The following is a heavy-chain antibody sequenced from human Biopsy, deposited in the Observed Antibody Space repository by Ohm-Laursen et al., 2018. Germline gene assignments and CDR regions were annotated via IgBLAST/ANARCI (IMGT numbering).Heavy chain of an antibody. CDR2: IYTSGSP. CDR1: GDSINNYY. Sequence: SETLSLTCTVSGDSINNYYWSWIRQPAGKGLEWIGRIYTSGSPNYNLSLESRVTMSVDTSKNQFSLNLRSVTAADTAVYYCARLDYSNYGFDYWGQGTLVTVSS. CDR3: ARLDYSNYGFDY. D-gene: IGHD4-11*01. V-gene: IGHV4-4*07. J-gene: IGHJ4*02.